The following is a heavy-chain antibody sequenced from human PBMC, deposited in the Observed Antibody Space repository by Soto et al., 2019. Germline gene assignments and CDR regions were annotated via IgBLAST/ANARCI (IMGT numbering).Heavy chain of an antibody. D-gene: IGHD6-19*01. CDR2: INPNSGGT. V-gene: IGHV1-2*04. CDR3: ARAGSSSGWLSDY. Sequence: ASVKVSCKASGYTFTGYYMHWVRQAPGQGLEWMGWINPNSGGTNYAQKFQGWVTMTRDTSISTAYMELSRLRSDDTAVYYCARAGSSSGWLSDYWGQGTLVTVS. CDR1: GYTFTGYY. J-gene: IGHJ4*02.